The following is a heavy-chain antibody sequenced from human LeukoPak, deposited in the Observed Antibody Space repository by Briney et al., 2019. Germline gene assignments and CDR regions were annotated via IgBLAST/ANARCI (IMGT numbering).Heavy chain of an antibody. V-gene: IGHV3-15*01. J-gene: IGHJ5*02. CDR1: GFTFSNAW. CDR3: TTYAGEWLPILNWFDP. D-gene: IGHD5-12*01. Sequence: GGSLRLSCAASGFTFSNAWMSWVRQAPGKGLEWVGRIKSKTDGGTTDYAAPVKGRFTISRDDSKNTLYLQMNSLKTEDTAVYYCTTYAGEWLPILNWFDPWGQGTLVTVSS. CDR2: IKSKTDGGTT.